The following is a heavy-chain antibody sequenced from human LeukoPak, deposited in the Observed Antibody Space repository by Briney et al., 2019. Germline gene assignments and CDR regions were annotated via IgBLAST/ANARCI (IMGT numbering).Heavy chain of an antibody. J-gene: IGHJ4*02. D-gene: IGHD3-9*01. V-gene: IGHV3-48*01. Sequence: GGSLRLSCAASGFTLSSYSMNWVRQAPGKGLEWISHITIDLTIIDYADSVKGRFTISRGKAKNSLYLQMNSLRAEDTAVYYCVRDKDWAFDYWGQGTLITVSS. CDR3: VRDKDWAFDY. CDR1: GFTLSSYS. CDR2: ITIDLTII.